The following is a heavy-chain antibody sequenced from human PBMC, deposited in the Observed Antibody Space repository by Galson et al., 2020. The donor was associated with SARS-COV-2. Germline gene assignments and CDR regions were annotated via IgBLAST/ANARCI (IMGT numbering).Heavy chain of an antibody. D-gene: IGHD1-26*01. CDR3: ARDLGGTGAFDI. CDR2: IYYSGSPYYSGST. J-gene: IGHJ3*02. CDR1: GGSIISSNLY. Sequence: SETLSLTCTVSGGSIISSNLYWGWIRQPPGKGLEWIGSIYYSGSPYYSGSTYCKPSLKSRVTISVDTSKKQFSLKLSSVTAADTAVYYCARDLGGTGAFDIWGQGTMVTVSS. V-gene: IGHV4-39*07.